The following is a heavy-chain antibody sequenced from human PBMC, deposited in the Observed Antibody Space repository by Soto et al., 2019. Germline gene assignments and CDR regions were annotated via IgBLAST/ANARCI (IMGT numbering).Heavy chain of an antibody. CDR3: ARSHSDSSGYSLGGFDY. CDR1: GYTFISYY. D-gene: IGHD3-22*01. CDR2: INPSGGST. J-gene: IGHJ4*02. V-gene: IGHV1-46*03. Sequence: QVQLVQSGAEVKKPGASVKVSCKASGYTFISYYMHWVRQAPGQGLEWMGIINPSGGSTSYAQKFQGRVTMTRDTSTSTVYMELSSLRSEDTAVYYCARSHSDSSGYSLGGFDYWGQGTLVTVSS.